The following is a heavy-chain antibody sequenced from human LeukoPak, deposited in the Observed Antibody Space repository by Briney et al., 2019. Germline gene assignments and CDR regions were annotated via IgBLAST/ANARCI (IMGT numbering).Heavy chain of an antibody. D-gene: IGHD3-22*01. J-gene: IGHJ4*02. V-gene: IGHV4-59*08. CDR2: IYYSGST. CDR1: GGSISSYY. Sequence: SETLSLTCTVSGGSISSYYWSWIRQPPGKGLEWIGYIYYSGSTNYNPSLKSRVTISVDTSKNQFSLKLSSVTAADTSVYYCARGRSGSGYYLFDSWGQGTLVTVSS. CDR3: ARGRSGSGYYLFDS.